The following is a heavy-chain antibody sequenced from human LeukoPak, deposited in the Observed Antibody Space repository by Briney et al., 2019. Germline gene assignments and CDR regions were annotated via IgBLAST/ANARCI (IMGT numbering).Heavy chain of an antibody. V-gene: IGHV3-33*01. J-gene: IGHJ4*02. CDR3: ARDPARVRGNFDY. D-gene: IGHD3-10*01. Sequence: GGSLRLSCAASGFTFNSYGMHWVRQAPGKGLEWVAGIWFDGSNEYYADSVKGRFTIFRDNSKKMSYVQMNSLRAEDTAVYYCARDPARVRGNFDYWGQGTLVTVSS. CDR2: IWFDGSNE. CDR1: GFTFNSYG.